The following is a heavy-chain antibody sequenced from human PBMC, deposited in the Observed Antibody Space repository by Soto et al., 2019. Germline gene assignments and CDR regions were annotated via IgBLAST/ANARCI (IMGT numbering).Heavy chain of an antibody. CDR2: INPSGGCT. CDR3: ARGGGIGEVTSRYDH. CDR1: GYTFTSYY. J-gene: IGHJ4*02. V-gene: IGHV1-46*03. D-gene: IGHD2-21*02. Sequence: ASVKVSCKASGYTFTSYYMHWVRQAPGQGLEWLGIINPSGGCTSYAQKFLGRVTMTSDTSLSTGVVGLGSLTSEDTAVYYCARGGGIGEVTSRYDHWGQGTLVTVSS.